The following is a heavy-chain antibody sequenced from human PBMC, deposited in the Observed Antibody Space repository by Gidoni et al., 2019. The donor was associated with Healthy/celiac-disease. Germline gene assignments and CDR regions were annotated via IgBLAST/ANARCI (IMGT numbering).Heavy chain of an antibody. J-gene: IGHJ5*02. CDR3: TRPHMGSGSGWYEDWFDP. Sequence: EVQLVESGGGLVQPGGSLKLSCAASGFTFSGSAMHWVRQASGKGLGWVGRIRSKANSYATAYAASVKGRFTISRDDSKNTAYLQMNSLKTEDTAVYYCTRPHMGSGSGWYEDWFDPWGQGTLVTVSS. CDR1: GFTFSGSA. D-gene: IGHD6-19*01. CDR2: IRSKANSYAT. V-gene: IGHV3-73*02.